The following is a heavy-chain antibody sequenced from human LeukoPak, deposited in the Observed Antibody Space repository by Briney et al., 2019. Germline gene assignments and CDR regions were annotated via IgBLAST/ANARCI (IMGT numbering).Heavy chain of an antibody. V-gene: IGHV3-30*18. CDR1: GFTFSSYG. CDR3: AKTPAYSGSYLVY. Sequence: GGSLRLSCAASGFTFSSYGMHWVRQAPGKGLEWVAVISYDGSNKYYADSVKGRFTISRDNSKNTLYLQMNSLRAEDTAVYYCAKTPAYSGSYLVYWGQGTLVTVSS. CDR2: ISYDGSNK. D-gene: IGHD1-26*01. J-gene: IGHJ4*02.